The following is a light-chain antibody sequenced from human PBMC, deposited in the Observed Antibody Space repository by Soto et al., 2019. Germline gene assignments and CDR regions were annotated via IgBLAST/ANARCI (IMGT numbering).Light chain of an antibody. CDR2: EVS. J-gene: IGLJ1*01. Sequence: QSVLTQPASVSGSPGQSIAISCTGTSSDVGSYNLVSWYQQHPGKAPKLMIYEVSKRPSGVSNRFSGSKSGNTASLTISGLQAEDEADYYCCSYAGSSTFGPYVFGTGTKVT. V-gene: IGLV2-23*02. CDR3: CSYAGSSTFGPYV. CDR1: SSDVGSYNL.